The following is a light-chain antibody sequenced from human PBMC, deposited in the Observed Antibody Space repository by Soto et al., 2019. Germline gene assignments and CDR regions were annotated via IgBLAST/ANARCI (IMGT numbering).Light chain of an antibody. Sequence: EIVLTQSPDTLSLSPGERATLSCRASQSIDSTHLVWYQQKPGQAPSLLIFGASSRATGIPDRFSGSGSGTDFTLTISRLEPEDFAVYYCQQYGSSGTFGQGTKVDIK. V-gene: IGKV3-20*01. CDR1: QSIDSTH. J-gene: IGKJ1*01. CDR3: QQYGSSGT. CDR2: GAS.